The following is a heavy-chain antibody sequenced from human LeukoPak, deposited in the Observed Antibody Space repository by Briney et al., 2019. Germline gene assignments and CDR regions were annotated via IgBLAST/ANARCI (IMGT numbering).Heavy chain of an antibody. Sequence: GESLKISCKGSGYSFTSYWIGWVRQMPGKGLEWMGIIYPGDSDTRYSPSFQGQVTISADKSISTAYLQWSSLKASDTAMYYCARHPRTTVTSRPFDYWGQGTLVTVSS. CDR2: IYPGDSDT. J-gene: IGHJ4*02. V-gene: IGHV5-51*01. CDR3: ARHPRTTVTSRPFDY. D-gene: IGHD4-17*01. CDR1: GYSFTSYW.